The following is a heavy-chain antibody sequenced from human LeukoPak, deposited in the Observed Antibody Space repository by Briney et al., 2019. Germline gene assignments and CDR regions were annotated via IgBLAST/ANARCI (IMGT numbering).Heavy chain of an antibody. CDR3: ARDLRVSSAFDI. V-gene: IGHV4-59*01. D-gene: IGHD5/OR15-5a*01. CDR2: IYYSGST. CDR1: GGSISSYY. J-gene: IGHJ3*02. Sequence: PSETLSLTCTVSGGSISSYYWSWIRQPPGKGLEWIGYIYYSGSTNYNPSLKSRVTISVDTSKNQFSLKLSSVTAADTAVYYCARDLRVSSAFDIWGQGTMVIVSS.